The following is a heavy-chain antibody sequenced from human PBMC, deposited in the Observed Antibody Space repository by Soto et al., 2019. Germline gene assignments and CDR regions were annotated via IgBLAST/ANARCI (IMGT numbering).Heavy chain of an antibody. V-gene: IGHV4-34*01. CDR1: GGSFSGYY. D-gene: IGHD3-3*01. Sequence: TSETLSLTCAVYGGSFSGYYWSWIRQPPGKGLEWIGEINHSGSTNYNPSLKSRVTISVDTSKNQFSLKLSSVTAADTAVYYCARAGYDFWSGYYYYGMDVWGQGTTVTVSS. CDR2: INHSGST. CDR3: ARAGYDFWSGYYYYGMDV. J-gene: IGHJ6*02.